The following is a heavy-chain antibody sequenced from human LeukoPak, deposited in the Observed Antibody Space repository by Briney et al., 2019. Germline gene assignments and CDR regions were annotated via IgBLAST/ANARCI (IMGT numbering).Heavy chain of an antibody. CDR3: AKPWSTTNVVATAFDS. CDR2: LSGSGATT. D-gene: IGHD1-26*01. Sequence: GSLRLSCAASGFTFSNFAMSWVRQAPGKGLEWVSALSGSGATTYYADSVKGRFSISRGNSQNTLYLQMNSLRAEDTAVYYCAKPWSTTNVVATAFDSWGQGTLVTVSS. J-gene: IGHJ4*02. V-gene: IGHV3-23*01. CDR1: GFTFSNFA.